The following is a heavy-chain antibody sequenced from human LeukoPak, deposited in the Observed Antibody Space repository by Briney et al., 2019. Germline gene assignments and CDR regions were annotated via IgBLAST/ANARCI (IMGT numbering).Heavy chain of an antibody. CDR1: GGTFSSYA. Sequence: SVKVSCKASGGTFSSYAISWVRQAPGQGLEWMGGIIPIFGTANYAQKFQGRVTITADEPTSTAYRDLSSLRSEDTAVYYCATPKRWHCSGGSCYGYYYYGMDVWGKGTTVTVSS. V-gene: IGHV1-69*13. CDR3: ATPKRWHCSGGSCYGYYYYGMDV. CDR2: IIPIFGTA. J-gene: IGHJ6*04. D-gene: IGHD2-15*01.